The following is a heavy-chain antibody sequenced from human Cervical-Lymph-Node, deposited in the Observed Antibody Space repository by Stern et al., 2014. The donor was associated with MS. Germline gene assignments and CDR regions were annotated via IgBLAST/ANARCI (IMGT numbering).Heavy chain of an antibody. D-gene: IGHD1-1*01. V-gene: IGHV3-53*01. Sequence: EVQLVESGGGVIQPGGSLRLSCTASGFTVSRDYMTWVRQAPGKGLEWVSFITIFGSTFYTDSVNGRFPSSRDDSKNTVYLHMTSLRAEDTARYYCARDTSSPERSDWWGQGTLVTVSS. J-gene: IGHJ4*02. CDR1: GFTVSRDY. CDR3: ARDTSSPERSDW. CDR2: ITIFGST.